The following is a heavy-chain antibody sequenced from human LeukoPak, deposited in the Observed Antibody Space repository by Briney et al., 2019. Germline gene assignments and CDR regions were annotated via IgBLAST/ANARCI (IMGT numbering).Heavy chain of an antibody. CDR1: GYTFTSYG. J-gene: IGHJ3*02. CDR2: ISAYNGNT. D-gene: IGHD3-3*01. V-gene: IGHV1-18*01. Sequence: ASVKVSCKASGYTFTSYGISWVRQAPGQGLEWMGWISAYNGNTNYAQKLQGRVTMTTDTSTSTAYMELRSLRSDDTAVYYCARDRYDFWSGYYILPSVDDAFDIWGQGTMVTVSS. CDR3: ARDRYDFWSGYYILPSVDDAFDI.